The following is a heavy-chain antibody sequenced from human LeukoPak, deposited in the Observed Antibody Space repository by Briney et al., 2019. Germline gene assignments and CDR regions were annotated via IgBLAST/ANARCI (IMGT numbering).Heavy chain of an antibody. J-gene: IGHJ6*03. CDR2: IKQDGSEK. CDR3: ARIPYYYYMDV. V-gene: IGHV3-7*01. Sequence: PGGSLRLPCAASGFTFSSYWMSCVRQAPGKGLEWVANIKQDGSEKYYVDSVKGRFTISRDNAKNSLYLQMNSLRAEDTAVYYCARIPYYYYMDVWGKGTTVTVSS. CDR1: GFTFSSYW.